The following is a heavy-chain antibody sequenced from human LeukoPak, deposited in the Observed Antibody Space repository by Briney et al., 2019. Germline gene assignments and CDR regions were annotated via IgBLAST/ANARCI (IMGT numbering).Heavy chain of an antibody. V-gene: IGHV1-69*04. J-gene: IGHJ4*02. CDR1: GGTFSSYA. CDR2: IIPILGIA. D-gene: IGHD3-3*01. Sequence: ASVKVSCKASGGTFSSYAINWVRQAPGQGLEWMGRIIPILGIADYAQKFQGRVTITADKSTSTAYMELSSLRSEDTAVYYCARVTIFGVVIFDYWGQGTLVTVSS. CDR3: ARVTIFGVVIFDY.